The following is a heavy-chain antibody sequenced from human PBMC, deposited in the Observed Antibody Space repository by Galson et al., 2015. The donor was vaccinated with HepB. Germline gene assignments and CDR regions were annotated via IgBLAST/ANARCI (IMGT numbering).Heavy chain of an antibody. J-gene: IGHJ6*03. CDR3: ARDGGYDFWSGTYYYYYYMDV. CDR1: GFTVSRNY. D-gene: IGHD3-3*01. CDR2: IYSGGST. Sequence: SLRLSCAASGFTVSRNYMSWVRQAPGKGLEWVSVIYSGGSTYYADSVKGRFTISRDNSKNTLYLQMNSLRAEDTAVYYCARDGGYDFWSGTYYYYYYMDVWGKGTTVTVSS. V-gene: IGHV3-66*01.